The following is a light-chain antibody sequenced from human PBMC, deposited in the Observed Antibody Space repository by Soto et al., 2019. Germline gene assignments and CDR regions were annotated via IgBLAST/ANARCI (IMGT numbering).Light chain of an antibody. CDR3: TSWTTSTTMK. V-gene: IGLV2-14*01. CDR1: SSDVGAYNY. CDR2: DVN. J-gene: IGLJ2*01. Sequence: QSALTQPASVSGSPGQSITISCTGTSSDVGAYNYVSWYQQHPGKAPKLMIYDVNIRPSGVSNRFSGSESGNTASLTISGLQAEDEADYYCTSWTTSTTMKFGGGTKVTV.